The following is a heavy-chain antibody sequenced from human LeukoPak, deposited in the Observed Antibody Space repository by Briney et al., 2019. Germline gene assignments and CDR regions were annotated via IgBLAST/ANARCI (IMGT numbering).Heavy chain of an antibody. D-gene: IGHD3-10*01. CDR1: GFTFSSYW. V-gene: IGHV3-7*01. Sequence: GGSLRLSCAASGFTFSSYWMSWVRQAPGKGLEWVANIKQDGSEKYYVDSVKGRFTISRDNAKNSLYLQMNSLRAEDTAVYYCAREIKITMVRGVIHYFDYWGQGTLVTVSS. CDR3: AREIKITMVRGVIHYFDY. CDR2: IKQDGSEK. J-gene: IGHJ4*02.